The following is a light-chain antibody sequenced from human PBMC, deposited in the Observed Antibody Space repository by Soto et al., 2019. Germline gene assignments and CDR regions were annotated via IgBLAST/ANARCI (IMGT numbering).Light chain of an antibody. CDR2: EVS. Sequence: QSALTQPPSVSGSPGQSVTISCTGTSSDAGSYNRVSWYQQPPGTAPQLMIYEVSNRPSGVPDRFSGSKSGNTASLTISGLQAEDEADYYCTSYTSSSTYVFGTGTKVTVL. CDR3: TSYTSSSTYV. J-gene: IGLJ1*01. CDR1: SSDAGSYNR. V-gene: IGLV2-18*02.